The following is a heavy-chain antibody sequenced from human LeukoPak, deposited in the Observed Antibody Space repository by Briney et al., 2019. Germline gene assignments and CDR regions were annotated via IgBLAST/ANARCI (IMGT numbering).Heavy chain of an antibody. CDR1: GFTFSSYA. D-gene: IGHD5-12*01. CDR2: ISGSGGST. Sequence: GGSLRLSCAASGFTFSSYAMSWVRQAPGKGLEWASAISGSGGSTYYADSVKGRFTISRDNSKNTLYLQMNSLRAEDTAVYYCARGQTSIEWLRSIYYMDVWGKGTTVTVSS. J-gene: IGHJ6*03. V-gene: IGHV3-23*01. CDR3: ARGQTSIEWLRSIYYMDV.